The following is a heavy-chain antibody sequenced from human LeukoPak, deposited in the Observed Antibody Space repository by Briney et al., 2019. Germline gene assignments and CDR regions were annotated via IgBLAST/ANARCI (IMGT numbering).Heavy chain of an antibody. CDR1: GGSISSSSYY. CDR3: ARATVTTYPNWYFDL. CDR2: IYYSGST. J-gene: IGHJ2*01. D-gene: IGHD4-17*01. Sequence: SETLSLTCTVSGGSISSSSYYWGWIRQPPGKGLEWIGSIYYSGSTYYNPSLKSRVTISVDTSKNQFSLKLSSVTAADTAVYYCARATVTTYPNWYFDLWGRGTLVTVSS. V-gene: IGHV4-39*07.